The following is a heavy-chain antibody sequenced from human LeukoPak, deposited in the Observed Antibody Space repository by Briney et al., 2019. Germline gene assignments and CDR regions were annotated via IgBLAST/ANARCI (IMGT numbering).Heavy chain of an antibody. CDR1: GGSISSYY. CDR3: ARFYGGNSVGVLPDY. D-gene: IGHD4-23*01. Sequence: SETLSLTCTVSGGSISSYYWSWIRQPPGKGLEWIGYIYYSGSTNYNPTLKSRVTISVDTSKNQFSLKLSSVTAADTAVHYCARFYGGNSVGVLPDYWGQGTLVTVSS. V-gene: IGHV4-59*01. J-gene: IGHJ4*02. CDR2: IYYSGST.